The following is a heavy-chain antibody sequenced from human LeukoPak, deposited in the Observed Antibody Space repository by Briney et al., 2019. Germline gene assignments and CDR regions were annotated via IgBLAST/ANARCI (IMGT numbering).Heavy chain of an antibody. CDR1: RGSISSGGYY. V-gene: IGHV4-31*03. D-gene: IGHD6-13*01. CDR2: IYYSGST. Sequence: PSETLSLTCTVSRGSISSGGYYWSWIRQHPGKGLEWIGYIYYSGSTYYNPSLKSRVTMSVDTSKNQFSLKLSSVTAADTAVYYCAREIGPESSSWYYYYYMDVWGKGTTVTVSS. J-gene: IGHJ6*03. CDR3: AREIGPESSSWYYYYYMDV.